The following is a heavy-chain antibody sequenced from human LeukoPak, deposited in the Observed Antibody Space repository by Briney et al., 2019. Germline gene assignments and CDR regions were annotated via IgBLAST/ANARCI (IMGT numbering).Heavy chain of an antibody. CDR3: ARHLFPVVPAALDY. Sequence: SETLSLTCTVSGGSISSYYWSWIRQPPGKGLEWIGYICTSGSTNYNPSLKSRVTISVDTSKNQFSLKLSSVTAADTAVYYCARHLFPVVPAALDYWGQGNLVTVSS. CDR1: GGSISSYY. D-gene: IGHD2-2*01. V-gene: IGHV4-4*09. CDR2: ICTSGST. J-gene: IGHJ4*02.